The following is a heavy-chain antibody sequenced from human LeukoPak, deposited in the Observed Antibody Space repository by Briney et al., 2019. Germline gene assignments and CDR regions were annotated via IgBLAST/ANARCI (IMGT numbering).Heavy chain of an antibody. CDR1: GGSISSGSYY. CDR3: AREQREHKYYYGSGSYYTNYYYMDV. J-gene: IGHJ6*03. D-gene: IGHD3-10*01. CDR2: IYTSGST. Sequence: SETLSLTCTVSGGSISSGSYYWSWIRQPAGKGLEWIGRIYTSGSTNYNPSLKSRVTISVDTSKNQFSLKLSSVTAADTAVYYCAREQREHKYYYGSGSYYTNYYYMDVWGKGTTVTISS. V-gene: IGHV4-61*02.